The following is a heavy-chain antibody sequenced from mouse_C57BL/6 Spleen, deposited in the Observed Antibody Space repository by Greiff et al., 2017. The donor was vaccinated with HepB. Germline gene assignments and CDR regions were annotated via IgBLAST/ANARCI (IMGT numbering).Heavy chain of an antibody. Sequence: QVQLQQPGAELVKPGASVKLSCKASGYTFTSYWMRWVKQRPGQGLEWIGMIHPSSGSTNYNEKFKSKATLTVDKSSSTAYMQLSSLTSEDSAVYYSARDAVTTAYWGQGTLVTVSA. J-gene: IGHJ3*01. CDR1: GYTFTSYW. D-gene: IGHD2-2*01. CDR2: IHPSSGST. CDR3: ARDAVTTAY. V-gene: IGHV1-64*01.